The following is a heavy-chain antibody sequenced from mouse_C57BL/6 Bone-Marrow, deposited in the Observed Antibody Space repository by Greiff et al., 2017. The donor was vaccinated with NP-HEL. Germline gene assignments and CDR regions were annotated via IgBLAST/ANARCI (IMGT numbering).Heavy chain of an antibody. D-gene: IGHD3-2*02. CDR3: AQSQGDAMDY. Sequence: VQLKQSGAELVRPGASVKLSCKASGYTFTSYGISWVKQRPGQGLEWIGEIYHRSGNTYYNETFKGKVTLTADKSSSTAYMKLRSLTSEDSAVYFCAQSQGDAMDYWGQGTSVTVSS. CDR1: GYTFTSYG. V-gene: IGHV1-81*01. CDR2: IYHRSGNT. J-gene: IGHJ4*01.